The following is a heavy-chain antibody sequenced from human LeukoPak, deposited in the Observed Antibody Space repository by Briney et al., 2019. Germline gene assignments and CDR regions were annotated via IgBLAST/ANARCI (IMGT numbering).Heavy chain of an antibody. CDR2: LSYDGINK. CDR1: GFTFSSYA. V-gene: IGHV3-30-3*01. Sequence: PGGSLRLSCAASGFTFSSYAFHWVRQAPGEGLEWVAVLSYDGINKYYADSVKGRFTISRDNAKNTLFLQMSSLRAEGTAVYYCARDAALLSAAGTGASVDYWGQGTLVTVSS. D-gene: IGHD6-13*01. CDR3: ARDAALLSAAGTGASVDY. J-gene: IGHJ4*02.